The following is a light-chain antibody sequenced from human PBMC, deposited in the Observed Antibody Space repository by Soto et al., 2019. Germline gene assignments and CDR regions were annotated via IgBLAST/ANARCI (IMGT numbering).Light chain of an antibody. CDR3: QQSYSTPRT. CDR1: QSISNY. CDR2: AAS. J-gene: IGKJ1*01. V-gene: IGKV1-39*01. Sequence: DIQMTQSPSSLSASVGERVTITCRASQSISNYLNWYQQKPGKAPELLIYAASSLQSGVPSRFSGSGSGTDFTLTISSLQPEDFAAYYCQQSYSTPRTFGQGTKVEIK.